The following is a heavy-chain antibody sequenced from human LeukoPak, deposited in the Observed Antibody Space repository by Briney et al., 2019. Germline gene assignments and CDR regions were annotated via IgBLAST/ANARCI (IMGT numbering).Heavy chain of an antibody. CDR2: MYYTGST. V-gene: IGHV4-61*01. CDR1: GVSFSSGSSY. CDR3: ARLRFGDYPYYFDY. D-gene: IGHD3-10*01. Sequence: SETLSLTCTVSGVSFSSGSSYWGWVRQPPGTGLEWIGYMYYTGSTNYNPSRKSRVTISINTSTNQFSLKLSSVTAADRAVYYCARLRFGDYPYYFDYWGQGTLVTVSS. J-gene: IGHJ4*02.